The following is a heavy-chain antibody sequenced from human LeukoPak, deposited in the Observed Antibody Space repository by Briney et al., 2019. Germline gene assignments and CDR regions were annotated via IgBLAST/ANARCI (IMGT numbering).Heavy chain of an antibody. CDR2: IRSKAYGGTT. J-gene: IGHJ6*04. D-gene: IGHD3-3*01. CDR1: GFTFGDYA. V-gene: IGHV3-49*04. CDR3: TRAGRSYYYGMDV. Sequence: HPGGSLRLSCTASGFTFGDYAMSWVRQAPGKGLEWVGFIRSKAYGGTTEYAASVKGRFTISGDDSKSIAYLQMNSLKTEDTAVYYCTRAGRSYYYGMDVWGKGTTVTVSS.